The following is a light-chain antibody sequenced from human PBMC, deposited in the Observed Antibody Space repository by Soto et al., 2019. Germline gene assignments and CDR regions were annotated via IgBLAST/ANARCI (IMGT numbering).Light chain of an antibody. V-gene: IGLV2-23*01. Sequence: QSVLTRPASVSGSPGQSITRSCTGTSSDVGSYNLVSWYQQHPGKAPKLMIYEGSKRPSGVSNRFSGSKSGNTASLTISGLQAEDEADYYCCSYARSNTFVFGTGTKVTVL. CDR2: EGS. J-gene: IGLJ1*01. CDR1: SSDVGSYNL. CDR3: CSYARSNTFV.